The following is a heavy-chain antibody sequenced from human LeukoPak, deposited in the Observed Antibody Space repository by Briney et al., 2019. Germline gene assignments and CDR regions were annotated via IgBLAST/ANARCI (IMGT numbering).Heavy chain of an antibody. Sequence: GGSLRLSCAASGFTFDDYGMSWVRQAPGKGLEWVSGISWNGGNIGYADSVKGRFIISRDNARNSLYLQMNSLRAEDMALYYCAKRGIAVAGTWFDPWGQGTLVTVSS. D-gene: IGHD6-19*01. V-gene: IGHV3-9*03. CDR2: ISWNGGNI. J-gene: IGHJ5*02. CDR1: GFTFDDYG. CDR3: AKRGIAVAGTWFDP.